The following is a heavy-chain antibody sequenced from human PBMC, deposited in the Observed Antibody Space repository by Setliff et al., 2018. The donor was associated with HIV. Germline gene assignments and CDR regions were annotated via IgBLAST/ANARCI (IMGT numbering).Heavy chain of an antibody. CDR1: GFSISSRYY. V-gene: IGHV4-38-2*01. CDR2: IYHTGSS. Sequence: SETLSLTCDVSGFSISSRYYWGWIRQSPGKGLEWIGNIYHTGSSYYNPSLNDRATISLDTSKNQFSLRLTSVTAADTAVYYCASAAQDTPMANWGQGTLVTVS. D-gene: IGHD5-18*01. J-gene: IGHJ4*02. CDR3: ASAAQDTPMAN.